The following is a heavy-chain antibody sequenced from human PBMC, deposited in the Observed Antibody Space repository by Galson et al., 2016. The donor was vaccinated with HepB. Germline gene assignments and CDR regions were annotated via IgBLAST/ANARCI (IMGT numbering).Heavy chain of an antibody. J-gene: IGHJ6*02. V-gene: IGHV3-48*02. CDR1: GFSFSSYN. D-gene: IGHD1-26*01. CDR2: LSSTSSTI. CDR3: SRELMGSKEYYYYGMDV. Sequence: SLRLSCAASGFSFSSYNMNWVRQAPGKGLEWVPFLSSTSSTIYYADSVRGRFTISRDNAKNSLYLQMSSLRDEDTAVYYCSRELMGSKEYYYYGMDVWGQGTTVTVSS.